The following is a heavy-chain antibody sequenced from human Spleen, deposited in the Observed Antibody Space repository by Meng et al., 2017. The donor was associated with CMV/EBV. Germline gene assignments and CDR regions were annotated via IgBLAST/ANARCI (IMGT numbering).Heavy chain of an antibody. CDR1: FSSYA. CDR2: IIPIFGTA. J-gene: IGHJ5*02. Sequence: FSSYAISWVRQAPGQGLEWMGGIIPIFGTANYAQKFQGRVTITTDESTSTAYMELSSLRSEDTAVYFCAREGIAAAGKRRGYNWFDPWGQGTLVTVSS. CDR3: AREGIAAAGKRRGYNWFDP. V-gene: IGHV1-69*05. D-gene: IGHD6-13*01.